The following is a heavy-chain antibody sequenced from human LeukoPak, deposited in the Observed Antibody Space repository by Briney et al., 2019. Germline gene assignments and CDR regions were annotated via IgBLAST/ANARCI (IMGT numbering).Heavy chain of an antibody. CDR1: GGTLSSYA. V-gene: IGHV1-69*04. J-gene: IGHJ6*02. D-gene: IGHD3-9*01. Sequence: ASVKVSCKASGGTLSSYAISWVRQAPGQGLEWMGRIIPILGIANYAQKFQGRVTITADTFMSTAYMELSSLRSKDTAVFYCARDAPPYFDWVGHGMDVWGQGTTVTVSS. CDR2: IIPILGIA. CDR3: ARDAPPYFDWVGHGMDV.